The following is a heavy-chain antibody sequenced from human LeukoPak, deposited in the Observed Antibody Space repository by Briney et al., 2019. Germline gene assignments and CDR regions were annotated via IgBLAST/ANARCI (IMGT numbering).Heavy chain of an antibody. CDR1: GFTFSSYE. CDR2: ISGSGSGI. D-gene: IGHD5-12*01. J-gene: IGHJ4*02. Sequence: GGSLRLSCAASGFTFSSYEMNWVRQAPGKGLEWVSYISGSGSGIYYADSVKGRFTISRDNARNSLYLQMNSLRVEDTAVYYCARWSESATIFDYWGQGTLVTVSS. CDR3: ARWSESATIFDY. V-gene: IGHV3-48*03.